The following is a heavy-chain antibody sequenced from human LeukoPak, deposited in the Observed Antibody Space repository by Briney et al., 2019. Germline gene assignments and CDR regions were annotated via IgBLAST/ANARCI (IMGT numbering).Heavy chain of an antibody. V-gene: IGHV3-21*04. CDR1: GFTFSSYS. CDR2: ISSSSSYI. J-gene: IGHJ3*02. D-gene: IGHD2-2*01. Sequence: PGGSLRLSCAASGFTFSSYSMNWVRQAPGKGLEWVSSISSSSSYIYYADSVKGRFTISRDNSKNTLYLQMNSLRAEDTAVYYCAKDYNLGYCSSTSHCDGAFDIWGQGTMVTVSS. CDR3: AKDYNLGYCSSTSHCDGAFDI.